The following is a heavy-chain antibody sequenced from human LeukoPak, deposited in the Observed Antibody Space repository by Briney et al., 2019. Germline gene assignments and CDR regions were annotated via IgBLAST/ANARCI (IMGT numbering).Heavy chain of an antibody. CDR3: ARDPSIAVAGLNYYYMDV. J-gene: IGHJ6*03. D-gene: IGHD6-19*01. V-gene: IGHV3-11*01. Sequence: AGSLRLSCVASRCKFNDYYMGWIRQAPGKGLEWLAYIESDGRTIDYGDSVRGRFTISRDNAENSLYLQMNSLRAEDTAVYFCARDPSIAVAGLNYYYMDVWGKGTTVTVSS. CDR2: IESDGRTI. CDR1: RCKFNDYY.